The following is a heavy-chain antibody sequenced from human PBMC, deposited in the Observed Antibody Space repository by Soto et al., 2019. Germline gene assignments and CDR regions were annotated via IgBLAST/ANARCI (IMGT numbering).Heavy chain of an antibody. Sequence: QVQLVESGGGVVQPGRSLRLSCAASGFTFSSYGMHWVRQAPGKGLEWVAVIWYDGSNKYYADSVKGRFTISRDNSKNTLDLQMNSLRAEDTAVYYCARDRTVTTYYYYGMDVWGQGTTVTVSS. CDR3: ARDRTVTTYYYYGMDV. D-gene: IGHD4-17*01. J-gene: IGHJ6*02. CDR1: GFTFSSYG. V-gene: IGHV3-33*01. CDR2: IWYDGSNK.